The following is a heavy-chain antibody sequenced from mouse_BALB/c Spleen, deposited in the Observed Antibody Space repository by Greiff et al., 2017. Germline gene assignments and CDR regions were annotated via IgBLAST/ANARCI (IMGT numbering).Heavy chain of an antibody. CDR2: INPSSGYT. CDR1: GYTFTSYT. Sequence: VQLQQSEAELARPGASVKMSCKASGYTFTSYTMHWVKQRPGQGLEWIGYINPSSGYTEYNQKFKDKTTLTADKSSSTAYLQLSSLTSEDSAVYYCARDGNYAFDYWGQGTTLTVSS. J-gene: IGHJ2*01. CDR3: ARDGNYAFDY. V-gene: IGHV1-4*02. D-gene: IGHD2-1*01.